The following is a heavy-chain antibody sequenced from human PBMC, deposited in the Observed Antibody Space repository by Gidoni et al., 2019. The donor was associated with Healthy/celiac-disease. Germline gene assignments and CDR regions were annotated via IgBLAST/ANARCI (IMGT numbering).Heavy chain of an antibody. V-gene: IGHV3-15*01. Sequence: EVQLVESGGGLVKPGGSLRLSCAASGFTFSNACMSWVRQAPGKGLEWVGRIKSKTDGGTTDYAAPVKGRFTISRDDSKNTLYLQMNSLKTEDTAVYYCTTDLVSYYGSGSHNYGMDVWGQGTTVTVSS. D-gene: IGHD3-10*01. CDR2: IKSKTDGGTT. CDR1: GFTFSNAC. CDR3: TTDLVSYYGSGSHNYGMDV. J-gene: IGHJ6*02.